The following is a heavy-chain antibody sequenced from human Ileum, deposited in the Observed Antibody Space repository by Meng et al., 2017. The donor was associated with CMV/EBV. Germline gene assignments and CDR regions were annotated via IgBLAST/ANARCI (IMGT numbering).Heavy chain of an antibody. D-gene: IGHD3-22*01. J-gene: IGHJ4*02. CDR3: AREWGQSSGYDY. Sequence: GESLKISCAASGFTFSSSAMHWVRQAPGKGLEWVAVISYDGSTQYYADSVKGRFTISRDKSKNTLCVQMDSLRAEDTAVYYCAREWGQSSGYDYWGQGTLVTVSS. V-gene: IGHV3-30*04. CDR2: ISYDGSTQ. CDR1: GFTFSSSA.